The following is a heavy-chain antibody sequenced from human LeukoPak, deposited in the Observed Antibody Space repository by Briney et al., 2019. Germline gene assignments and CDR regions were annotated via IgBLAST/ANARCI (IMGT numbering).Heavy chain of an antibody. D-gene: IGHD2-2*01. CDR1: GDSISSNSAA. CDR2: TYYRSKWYN. Sequence: SQTLSLTCAISGDSISSNSAAWNWIRQSPSKSLEWLGRTYYRSKWYNNYSISVKSRITINPDTSKNQFSLQLNSVTPEATAVYYCARDLCTSSSCPNNWIDPWGQGTLVTVSS. J-gene: IGHJ5*02. V-gene: IGHV6-1*01. CDR3: ARDLCTSSSCPNNWIDP.